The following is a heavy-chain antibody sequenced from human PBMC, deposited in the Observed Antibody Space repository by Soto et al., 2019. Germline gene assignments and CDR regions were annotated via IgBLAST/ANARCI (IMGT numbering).Heavy chain of an antibody. CDR3: ARDLLHIAAAGTVGSGMDV. Sequence: GGSLRLSCAASGFTFSSYGMHWVRQAPGKGLEWVAVIWYDGSNKYYADSVKGRFTISRDNSKNTLYLQMNSLRAEDTAVYYCARDLLHIAAAGTVGSGMDVWGQGTTVTVSS. J-gene: IGHJ6*02. D-gene: IGHD6-13*01. CDR2: IWYDGSNK. V-gene: IGHV3-33*01. CDR1: GFTFSSYG.